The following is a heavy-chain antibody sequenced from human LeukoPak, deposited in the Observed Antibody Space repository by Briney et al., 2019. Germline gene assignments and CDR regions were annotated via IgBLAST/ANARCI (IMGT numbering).Heavy chain of an antibody. D-gene: IGHD3-22*01. CDR3: ARRGFYDTSGYLFDH. J-gene: IGHJ4*02. CDR1: GFTFSSYE. CDR2: ISTSGSPI. V-gene: IGHV3-48*03. Sequence: GGSLRLSCAASGFTFSSYEMNWVRQAPGKGLEWVSYISTSGSPIYYGNSVKGRFTISRDNAKNSLYLQMNSLRAEDTALYDCARRGFYDTSGYLFDHWGQGTLVTVSS.